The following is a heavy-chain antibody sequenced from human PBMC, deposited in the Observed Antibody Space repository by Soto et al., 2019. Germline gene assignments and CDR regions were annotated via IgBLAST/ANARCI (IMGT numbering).Heavy chain of an antibody. J-gene: IGHJ4*02. CDR2: ISYDGSNK. V-gene: IGHV3-30-3*01. D-gene: IGHD5-18*01. Sequence: GSLRLYCAASGFTFSSYAMHWVRQAPGKGLEWVAAISYDGSNKYYADSVKGRFTISRDNSKNTLYLQMNSLRAEDTAVYYCASHVDTAMAPLWGQGTLVTVSS. CDR1: GFTFSSYA. CDR3: ASHVDTAMAPL.